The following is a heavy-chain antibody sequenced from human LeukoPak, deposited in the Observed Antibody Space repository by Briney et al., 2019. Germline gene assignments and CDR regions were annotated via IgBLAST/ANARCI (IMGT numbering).Heavy chain of an antibody. CDR2: IKQDGSEG. V-gene: IGHV3-7*01. CDR3: ARLNFWSNSYAAPFDS. D-gene: IGHD3-16*01. J-gene: IGHJ4*02. CDR1: GFTFSTYS. Sequence: GGSLRLSCAASGFTFSTYSMNWVRQAPGKGLEWVANIKQDGSEGYYMDSVKGRFTISRDNAKNLLFLQMNSLRPDDTAVYYCARLNFWSNSYAAPFDSWGQGSLVTVSS.